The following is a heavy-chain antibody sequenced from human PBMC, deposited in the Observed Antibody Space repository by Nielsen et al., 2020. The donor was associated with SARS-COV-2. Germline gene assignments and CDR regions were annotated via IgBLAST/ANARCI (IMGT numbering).Heavy chain of an antibody. Sequence: GESLKISCAASGFTFSNAWMSWVRQAPGKGLEWVGNIKLDGSEKYYVDSVKGRFTISRDNARNTLYLQMNSLRVEGTAVYYCARVGFYGDPEYLDYWGPGTLVTVSS. D-gene: IGHD4-17*01. CDR2: IKLDGSEK. V-gene: IGHV3-7*01. J-gene: IGHJ4*02. CDR1: GFTFSNAW. CDR3: ARVGFYGDPEYLDY.